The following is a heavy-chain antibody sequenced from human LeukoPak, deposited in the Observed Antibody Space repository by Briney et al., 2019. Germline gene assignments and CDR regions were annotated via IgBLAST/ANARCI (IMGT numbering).Heavy chain of an antibody. CDR3: ARAPKGGASAGAFDI. CDR2: IYYSGST. D-gene: IGHD2-15*01. V-gene: IGHV4-59*01. J-gene: IGHJ3*02. CDR1: GGSISSYY. Sequence: SETLSLTCTVSGGSISSYYWSWIRQPPGKGLEWIGYIYYSGSTNYNPSLKSRVTISVDTSKNQFSLKLSSVTAADTAVYYCARAPKGGASAGAFDIWGQGTMVTVSS.